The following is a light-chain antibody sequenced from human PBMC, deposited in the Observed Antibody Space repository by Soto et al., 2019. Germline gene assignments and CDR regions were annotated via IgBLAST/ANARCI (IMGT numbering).Light chain of an antibody. Sequence: DIQMTQSPSSLSASVGDRVTITCRASQSISNYLNWYQQKPGKAPKLLIYAASSMQSGVPSRFSGSGSETYFTLTISSLQPDDSATYYCQQSFSPLWTFGQGTKVEV. J-gene: IGKJ1*01. CDR3: QQSFSPLWT. V-gene: IGKV1-39*01. CDR1: QSISNY. CDR2: AAS.